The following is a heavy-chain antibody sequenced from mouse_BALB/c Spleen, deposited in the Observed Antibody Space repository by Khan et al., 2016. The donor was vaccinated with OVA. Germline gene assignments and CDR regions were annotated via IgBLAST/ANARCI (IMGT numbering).Heavy chain of an antibody. CDR1: GYSITSDYA. J-gene: IGHJ4*01. CDR3: ARDGSRYNYAMDY. D-gene: IGHD2-3*01. CDR2: ISSSGST. Sequence: VQLKESGPGLVKPSQSLSLTCTVTGYSITSDYAWNWIRQFPGNKLEWMGYISSSGSTNYNPALKSRISIARDNSKNQYFLQLNSVTTEDTATYYCARDGSRYNYAMDYWGQGTSVTVSS. V-gene: IGHV3-2*02.